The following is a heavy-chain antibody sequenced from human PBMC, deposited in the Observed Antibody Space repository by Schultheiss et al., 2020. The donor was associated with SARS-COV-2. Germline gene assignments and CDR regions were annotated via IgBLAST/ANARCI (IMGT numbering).Heavy chain of an antibody. CDR3: RTTYYYYGMDV. V-gene: IGHV4-31*03. D-gene: IGHD1-7*01. CDR1: GGSISGGGSY. CDR2: IYYSGST. Sequence: SETLSLTCTVSGGSISGGGSYWSWIRQHPGKGLEWIGNIYYSGSTYYNPSLKSRVTISVDTSKNQFSLKLSSVTAADTAVYYCRTTYYYYGMDVWGQGTTVTVSS. J-gene: IGHJ6*02.